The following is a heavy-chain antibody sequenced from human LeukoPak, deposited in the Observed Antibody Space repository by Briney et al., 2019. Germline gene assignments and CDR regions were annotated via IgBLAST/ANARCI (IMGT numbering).Heavy chain of an antibody. CDR1: GFTFSSYS. D-gene: IGHD3-22*01. V-gene: IGHV3-21*01. J-gene: IGHJ4*02. CDR3: ARDSSDSSGTFDY. CDR2: ISSSSSYI. Sequence: GGSLRLSCAASGFTFSSYSMNWVRQAPGKGLEWVSSISSSSSYIYYADSVKGRFTISRDNAKNSLYLQMNSLRAEDTAVYYCARDSSDSSGTFDYWGQGTLVTVSS.